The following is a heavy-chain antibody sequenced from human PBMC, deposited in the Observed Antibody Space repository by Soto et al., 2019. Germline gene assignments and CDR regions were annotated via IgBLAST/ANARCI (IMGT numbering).Heavy chain of an antibody. CDR3: AIDPSSEWPAYFDS. V-gene: IGHV1-69*04. CDR2: IIPILGIA. D-gene: IGHD3-3*01. J-gene: IGHJ4*02. Sequence: ASVKVSCKASGGTFSSYTISWVRQAPGQGLEWMGRIIPILGIANYAQKFQGRVTITADKSTSTAYMELSSLRSEDTAVYYCAIDPSSEWPAYFDSWGQGPLITVSS. CDR1: GGTFSSYT.